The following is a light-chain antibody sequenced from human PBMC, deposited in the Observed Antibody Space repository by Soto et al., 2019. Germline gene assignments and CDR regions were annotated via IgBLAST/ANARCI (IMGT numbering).Light chain of an antibody. Sequence: EIMLTQSPATLSLSPGERATLSCRASQSVSNFIAWYQQKPGQAPRLLIYDAFHRATGIPARFRGSGSGTDFTLTISSLEPEDFAVYYCQQRSNWPTFGGGTKVEIK. V-gene: IGKV3-11*01. CDR1: QSVSNF. J-gene: IGKJ4*01. CDR3: QQRSNWPT. CDR2: DAF.